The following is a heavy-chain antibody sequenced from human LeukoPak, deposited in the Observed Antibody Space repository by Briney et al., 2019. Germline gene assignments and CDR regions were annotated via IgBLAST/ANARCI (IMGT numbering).Heavy chain of an antibody. Sequence: GESLKISCKGSGYSFTSYWIGWVRQTPGRGLEWMGLMYPGDSDIRYSPSFQGQVTISVDKSISTTYLQWSSLKASDTAIYYCARPRVVDIELAIVSHFDYWGQGTLVTVSS. CDR2: MYPGDSDI. D-gene: IGHD5-12*01. CDR1: GYSFTSYW. J-gene: IGHJ4*02. V-gene: IGHV5-51*01. CDR3: ARPRVVDIELAIVSHFDY.